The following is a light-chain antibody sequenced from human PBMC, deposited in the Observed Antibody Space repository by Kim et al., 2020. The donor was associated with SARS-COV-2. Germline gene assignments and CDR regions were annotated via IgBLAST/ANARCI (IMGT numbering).Light chain of an antibody. CDR3: QSYDNTLRGYV. Sequence: QSVLTQPPSASGTPGQRVTISCSGSSSNIGSNTVNWYQQLPGTAPKLLIYSNNQRPSGVPDRFSGSKSGTSASLAISGLQAEDEADYYCQSYDNTLRGYVFGSGTKVTVL. J-gene: IGLJ1*01. V-gene: IGLV1-44*01. CDR2: SNN. CDR1: SSNIGSNT.